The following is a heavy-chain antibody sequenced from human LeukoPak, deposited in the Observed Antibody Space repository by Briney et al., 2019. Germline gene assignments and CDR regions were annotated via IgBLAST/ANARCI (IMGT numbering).Heavy chain of an antibody. CDR1: GGTFSSYA. CDR3: ARVYCSSTSCYNWFDP. V-gene: IGHV1-69*04. J-gene: IGHJ5*02. Sequence: SVKVSCKASGGTFSSYAISWVRQAPGQGLEWMGRIIPILGIANYAQKFRGRVTITADKSTSTAYMELSSLRSEDTAVYYCARVYCSSTSCYNWFDPWGQGTLVTVSS. D-gene: IGHD2-2*01. CDR2: IIPILGIA.